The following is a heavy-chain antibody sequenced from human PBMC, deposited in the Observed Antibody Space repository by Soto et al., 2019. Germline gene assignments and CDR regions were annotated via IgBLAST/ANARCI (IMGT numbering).Heavy chain of an antibody. J-gene: IGHJ5*02. Sequence: SETLSLTCTVSGGSIXSGGYYWSWIRQHPGKGLEWIGSIYYSGSTYYSPSLKSRVTISVDTSKNQFSLKLSSVTAADTAVYYCARTYYYDSSGYSRVWFDPWGRGTLVTVSS. D-gene: IGHD3-22*01. V-gene: IGHV4-39*01. CDR2: IYYSGST. CDR3: ARTYYYDSSGYSRVWFDP. CDR1: GGSIXSGGYY.